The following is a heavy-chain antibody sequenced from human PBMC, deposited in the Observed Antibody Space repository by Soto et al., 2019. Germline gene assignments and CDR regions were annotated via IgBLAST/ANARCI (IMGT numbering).Heavy chain of an antibody. CDR3: ARDGADRDPGLNP. Sequence: QVQLVQSGAEVKKPGSSVKVSCKASGGTFSSYTISWVRQAPGQGLEWMGRIIPILGIANYAQKFQGRVTITADKSTSTAYMGLGSLRSEDKAGYYRARDGADRDPGLNPRGRGTLVTVSS. CDR1: GGTFSSYT. V-gene: IGHV1-69*02. D-gene: IGHD3-16*01. CDR2: IIPILGIA. J-gene: IGHJ2*01.